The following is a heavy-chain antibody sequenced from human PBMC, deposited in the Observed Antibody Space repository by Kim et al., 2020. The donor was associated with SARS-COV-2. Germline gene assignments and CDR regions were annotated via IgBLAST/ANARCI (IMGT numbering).Heavy chain of an antibody. CDR3: ARDGIDYDILTGYYKGRYYYYGIDV. CDR1: GFTFSSYS. Sequence: GGSLRLSCAASGFTFSSYSMNWVRQAPGKGLELVSSISSGSSYIYYADSVKGRFTISRDNAKNSLYLQMNNLRAEDTAVYYCARDGIDYDILTGYYKGRYYYYGIDVWGQGTTVTVPS. V-gene: IGHV3-21*01. J-gene: IGHJ6*02. D-gene: IGHD3-9*01. CDR2: ISSGSSYI.